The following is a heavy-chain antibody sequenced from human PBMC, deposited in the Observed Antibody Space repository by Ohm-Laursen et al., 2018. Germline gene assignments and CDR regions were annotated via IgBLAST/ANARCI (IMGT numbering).Heavy chain of an antibody. CDR1: GFTFSSYS. CDR3: ARGPSTGGEGFLDY. D-gene: IGHD3-16*01. CDR2: ISSSSSTI. Sequence: SLRLSCSASGFTFSSYSMNWVRQAPGKGLEWVSYISSSSSTIYYADSVKGRFTISRDNAKNTLHLHMNSLRVEDTAVYYCARGPSTGGEGFLDYWGQGTLVTVSS. J-gene: IGHJ4*02. V-gene: IGHV3-48*01.